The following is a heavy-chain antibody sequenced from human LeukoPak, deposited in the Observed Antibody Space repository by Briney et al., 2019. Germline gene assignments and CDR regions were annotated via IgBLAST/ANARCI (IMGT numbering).Heavy chain of an antibody. CDR2: ISGYNGNA. J-gene: IGHJ3*02. V-gene: IGHV1-18*01. CDR3: ARDAGYCSSETCYDDAFDI. CDR1: GYTFTNHG. D-gene: IGHD2-2*01. Sequence: GASVKVSCKASGYTFTNHGLSWVRQAPGQGLEWMGWISGYNGNATYTQKLQGRVIMTTDTSTTTAYMDLRSLRSDDTAVYYCARDAGYCSSETCYDDAFDIWGQGTMVTVSS.